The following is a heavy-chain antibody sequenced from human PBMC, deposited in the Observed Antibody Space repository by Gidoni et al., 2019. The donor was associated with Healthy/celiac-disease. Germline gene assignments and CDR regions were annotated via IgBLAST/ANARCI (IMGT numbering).Heavy chain of an antibody. CDR2: IHTSGST. D-gene: IGHD6-13*01. V-gene: IGHV4-61*02. Sequence: QVQLQESGPGLVKPSQTLSLTCTVSGGSIRTGSYYWSWIRQPAWQVLEWIGRIHTSGSTTYNPSLKSRVTISVDTSKNQFSLKLSSVTAADTAVYYCARGGLSIAAAAFDYWGQGTLVTVSS. CDR3: ARGGLSIAAAAFDY. CDR1: GGSIRTGSYY. J-gene: IGHJ4*02.